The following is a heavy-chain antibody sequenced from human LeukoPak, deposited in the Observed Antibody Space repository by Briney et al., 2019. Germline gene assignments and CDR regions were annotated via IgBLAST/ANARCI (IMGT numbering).Heavy chain of an antibody. V-gene: IGHV3-23*01. CDR1: GFTFSSYA. CDR2: ISGSGGST. J-gene: IGHJ6*03. D-gene: IGHD2-2*01. Sequence: HPGGSLRLSCAASGFTFSSYAMSWVRQAPGKGLEWVSAISGSGGSTYYADSVKGRFTISRDNSKNTLYLQMNGLRAEDTAVYYCAKAAYCSSTSCPKLVYYYYYMDVWGKGTTVTVSS. CDR3: AKAAYCSSTSCPKLVYYYYYMDV.